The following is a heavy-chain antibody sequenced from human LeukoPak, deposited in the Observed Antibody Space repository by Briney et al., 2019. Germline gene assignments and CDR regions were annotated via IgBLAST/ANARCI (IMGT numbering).Heavy chain of an antibody. V-gene: IGHV3-21*01. J-gene: IGHJ4*02. CDR2: VSSSGAYI. CDR3: ARGVGNYRYYFDS. D-gene: IGHD3-22*01. Sequence: GGSLRLSCAASGFTFSSYAMNWIRQAPGKGLEWVASVSSSGAYIYYADLMEGRFTISRDNAKNSLILQMNSLRAEDTAVYYCARGVGNYRYYFDSWGQGTLVTVSS. CDR1: GFTFSSYA.